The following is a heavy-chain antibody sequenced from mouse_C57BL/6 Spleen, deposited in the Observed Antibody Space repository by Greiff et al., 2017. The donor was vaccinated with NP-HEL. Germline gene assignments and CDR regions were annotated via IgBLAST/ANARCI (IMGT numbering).Heavy chain of an antibody. CDR1: GYTFTSYW. J-gene: IGHJ4*01. CDR3: ARGYYGSSYGAMDY. D-gene: IGHD1-1*01. CDR2: IDPSDSET. V-gene: IGHV1-52*01. Sequence: VKLQQPGAELVRPGSSVKLSCKASGYTFTSYWMHWVKQRPIQGLEWIGNIDPSDSETHYNQKFKDKATLTVDKSSSTAYMQLSSLTSEDSAVYYCARGYYGSSYGAMDYWGQGTSVTVSS.